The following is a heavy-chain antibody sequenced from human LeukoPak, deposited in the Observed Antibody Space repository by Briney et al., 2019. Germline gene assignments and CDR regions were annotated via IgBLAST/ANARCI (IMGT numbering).Heavy chain of an antibody. Sequence: SETLSLTCTVSGGSISSSNYYWGWIRQPPGKGLEWIGSIYYSGSTYYSPSLKSRVTISVDTSKNQFSLKLSSVTAADTAVYYCARGLVRRYCSSTSCYGGRYYFDYWGQGTLVTVSS. D-gene: IGHD2-2*01. CDR1: GGSISSSNYY. V-gene: IGHV4-39*07. J-gene: IGHJ4*02. CDR2: IYYSGST. CDR3: ARGLVRRYCSSTSCYGGRYYFDY.